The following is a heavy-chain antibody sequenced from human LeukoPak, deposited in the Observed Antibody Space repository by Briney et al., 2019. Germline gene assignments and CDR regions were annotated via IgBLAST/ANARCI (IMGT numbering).Heavy chain of an antibody. Sequence: ASVKVSCKASGYTFTGYYMHWVRQAPGQGLEWMGWINPNSGGTNYAQKFQGRVTMTRDTSISTAYMELSRLRSDDTAVYYCARLALRDFWSGYYRPNYYGMDVWGQGTTVTVSS. V-gene: IGHV1-2*02. CDR2: INPNSGGT. CDR1: GYTFTGYY. CDR3: ARLALRDFWSGYYRPNYYGMDV. D-gene: IGHD3-3*01. J-gene: IGHJ6*02.